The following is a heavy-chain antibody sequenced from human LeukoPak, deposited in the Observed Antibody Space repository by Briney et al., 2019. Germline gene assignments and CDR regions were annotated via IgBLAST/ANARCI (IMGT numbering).Heavy chain of an antibody. CDR1: GFTFSSYA. Sequence: GGSLRPSCAASGFTFSSYAMHWVRQAPGKGLEWVAFIRYDGSNKYYADSVKGRFTISRDNSKNTLYLQMNSLRAGDTAVYYCAKPHFDDWGQGTLVTVSS. CDR2: IRYDGSNK. V-gene: IGHV3-30*02. J-gene: IGHJ4*02. CDR3: AKPHFDD.